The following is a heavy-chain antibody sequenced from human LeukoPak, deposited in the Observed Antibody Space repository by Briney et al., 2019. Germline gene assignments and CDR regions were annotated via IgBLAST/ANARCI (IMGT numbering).Heavy chain of an antibody. CDR3: ARPANDAFDI. J-gene: IGHJ3*02. CDR2: IYHSGST. CDR1: GYSISSGYY. V-gene: IGHV4-38-2*01. Sequence: PSETLSLTCAVSGYSISSGYYWGWIRQPPGKGLAWIGSIYHSGSTYYNPSLKSRVTISVDTSKNQFSLKLSSVTAADTAVYCCARPANDAFDIWGQGTMVTVSS.